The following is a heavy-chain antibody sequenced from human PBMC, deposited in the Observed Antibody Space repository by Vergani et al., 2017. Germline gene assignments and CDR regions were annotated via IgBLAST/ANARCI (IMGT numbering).Heavy chain of an antibody. Sequence: QVQLVQSGAEVKKPGASVKVSCKASGYTFTGYYMHWVRQAPGQGLEWMGWINPNRGGTNYAKKFQGRVTMTRDTSISTAYMELSRLRSDDTAVYYCARVGYYYDSSGKSGFDYWGQGTLVTVSS. CDR3: ARVGYYYDSSGKSGFDY. CDR1: GYTFTGYY. CDR2: INPNRGGT. J-gene: IGHJ4*02. D-gene: IGHD3-22*01. V-gene: IGHV1-2*02.